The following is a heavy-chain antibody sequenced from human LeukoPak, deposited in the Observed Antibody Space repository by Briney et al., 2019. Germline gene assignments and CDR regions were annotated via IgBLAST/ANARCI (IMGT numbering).Heavy chain of an antibody. J-gene: IGHJ6*02. CDR3: ARDMGAGYSYGNGYYYGMDV. CDR2: IDPSDSYT. D-gene: IGHD5-18*01. CDR1: GYSFTSYW. Sequence: PGESLKISCKGSGYSFTSYWISWVRQMPGKGLEWMGRIDPSDSYTNYSPSFQGHVTISADKSISTAYLQWSSLKASDTAMYYCARDMGAGYSYGNGYYYGMDVWGQGTTVTVSS. V-gene: IGHV5-10-1*01.